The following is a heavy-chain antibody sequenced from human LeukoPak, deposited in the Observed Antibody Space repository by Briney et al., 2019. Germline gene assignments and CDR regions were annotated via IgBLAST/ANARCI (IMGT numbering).Heavy chain of an antibody. CDR2: ISSSGSNK. Sequence: GGSLRLSCAASGFSFSTFSMHWVRQAPGKGPEWVASISSSGSNKYYVESLKGRFVISRDNANNSLYLQINSVRVEDTAVFYCARMGDYGGDAYDVWGQGAVLTVSS. D-gene: IGHD4-17*01. J-gene: IGHJ3*01. CDR1: GFSFSTFS. CDR3: ARMGDYGGDAYDV. V-gene: IGHV3-21*01.